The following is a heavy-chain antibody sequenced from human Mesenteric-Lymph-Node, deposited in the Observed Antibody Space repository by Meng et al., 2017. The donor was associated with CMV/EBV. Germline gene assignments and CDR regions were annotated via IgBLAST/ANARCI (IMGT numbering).Heavy chain of an antibody. CDR1: GFTFSSYW. Sequence: GESLKISCAASGFTFSSYWMSWVRQAPGKGLEWVANIKQDGSEKYYVDSVKGRFTISRDNSKNMLYLQMNSLRVEDTAVYYCARDGGSFDYWGQGALVTVSS. V-gene: IGHV3-7*03. CDR3: ARDGGSFDY. CDR2: IKQDGSEK. D-gene: IGHD3-3*01. J-gene: IGHJ4*02.